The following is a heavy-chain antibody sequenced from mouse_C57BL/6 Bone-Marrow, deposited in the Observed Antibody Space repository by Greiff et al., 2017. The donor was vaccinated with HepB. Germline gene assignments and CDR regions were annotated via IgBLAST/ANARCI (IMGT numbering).Heavy chain of an antibody. D-gene: IGHD4-1*01. CDR2: IDPSDSYT. V-gene: IGHV1-69*01. J-gene: IGHJ3*01. Sequence: QVQLQQPGAELVMPGASVKLSCKASGYTFTSYWMHWVKQRPGQGLEWIGDIDPSDSYTNYNQKFKGKSTLTVDKSSSTAYMQLSSLTSEDSAVYYCARIETGTFAYWGQGTRVTVSA. CDR3: ARIETGTFAY. CDR1: GYTFTSYW.